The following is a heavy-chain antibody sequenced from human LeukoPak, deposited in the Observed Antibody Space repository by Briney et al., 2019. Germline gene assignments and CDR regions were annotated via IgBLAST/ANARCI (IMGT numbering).Heavy chain of an antibody. V-gene: IGHV1-2*02. CDR1: GYTFTGYY. CDR3: ARDRRITAAKINWFDP. CDR2: INPNSGGT. J-gene: IGHJ5*02. D-gene: IGHD1-20*01. Sequence: VSVKVSCKASGYTFTGYYMHWVRQAPGQGLEWMGWINPNSGGTNYAQKFQGRVTMTRGTSISTAYMELSRLRSDDTAVYYCARDRRITAAKINWFDPWGQGTLVTVSS.